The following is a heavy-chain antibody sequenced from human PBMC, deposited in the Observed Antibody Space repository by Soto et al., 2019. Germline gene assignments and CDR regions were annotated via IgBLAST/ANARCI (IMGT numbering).Heavy chain of an antibody. CDR1: GFTFRNYI. D-gene: IGHD2-21*01. CDR2: ITPDGAKT. J-gene: IGHJ2*01. V-gene: IGHV3-23*01. CDR3: ARPMIGPAGYLGL. Sequence: EVQLLESGGGLVQPGGSLRLSCAASGFTFRNYILGWVRQAPGKGLEWVSSITPDGAKTYDADSVRGRFTISRDNSENTIYLQMNSLRADDTALYYCARPMIGPAGYLGLWGRGTLVTVSS.